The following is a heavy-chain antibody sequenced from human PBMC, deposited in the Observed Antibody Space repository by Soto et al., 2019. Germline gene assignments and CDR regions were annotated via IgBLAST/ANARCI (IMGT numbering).Heavy chain of an antibody. J-gene: IGHJ4*02. CDR3: AHSENIAAAGPRYYFDY. V-gene: IGHV2-5*02. D-gene: IGHD6-13*01. Sequence: QITLKESGPTLVKPTQTLTLTCTFSGFSLSTSGVGVGWIRQPPGKALEWLALIYWDDAKRYSPSLKSRLTITKDTSKNQVVLTMTNMDPVDTATYYCAHSENIAAAGPRYYFDYWGQGTLVTVSS. CDR2: IYWDDAK. CDR1: GFSLSTSGVG.